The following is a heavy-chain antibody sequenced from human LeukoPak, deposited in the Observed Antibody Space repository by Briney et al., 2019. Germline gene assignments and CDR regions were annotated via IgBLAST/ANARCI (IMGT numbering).Heavy chain of an antibody. CDR1: GFTFSDYG. V-gene: IGHV3-33*06. Sequence: GGSLRLSCAASGFTFSDYGMHWVRQAPGKGLEWVAIIWHDGTNKYYADSVKGRFTISRDNSKNTLYMQMNSLRAEDTAIYYCAKDSGNLGWFDPWGQGTLVTVS. CDR3: AKDSGNLGWFDP. D-gene: IGHD4-23*01. CDR2: IWHDGTNK. J-gene: IGHJ5*02.